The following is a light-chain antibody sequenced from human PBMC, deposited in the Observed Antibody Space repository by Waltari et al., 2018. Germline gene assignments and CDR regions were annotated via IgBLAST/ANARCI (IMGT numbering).Light chain of an antibody. CDR1: QSVSSRY. J-gene: IGKJ2*01. CDR2: GAS. CDR3: QQYGSSPRYT. Sequence: EIVLTQSPGTLSLSPGERATLSCRASQSVSSRYLAWYQQKPGQAPRLLIFGASSRATGIQDRFSGSGSGTDFTLTISRLEPEDFAVYYCQQYGSSPRYTFGQGTKVEIK. V-gene: IGKV3-20*01.